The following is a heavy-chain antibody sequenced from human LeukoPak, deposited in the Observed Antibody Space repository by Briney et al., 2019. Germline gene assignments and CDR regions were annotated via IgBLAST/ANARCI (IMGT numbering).Heavy chain of an antibody. Sequence: SETLSLTCTVSGGSISSSSYYWGWIHQPPGKGLEWIGSIYYSGSTYYNPSLKSRVTISVDTSKNQFSLKLSSVTAADTAVYYCARHWGRTGYYFDYWGQGTLVTVSS. D-gene: IGHD7-27*01. J-gene: IGHJ4*02. CDR1: GGSISSSSYY. V-gene: IGHV4-39*01. CDR3: ARHWGRTGYYFDY. CDR2: IYYSGST.